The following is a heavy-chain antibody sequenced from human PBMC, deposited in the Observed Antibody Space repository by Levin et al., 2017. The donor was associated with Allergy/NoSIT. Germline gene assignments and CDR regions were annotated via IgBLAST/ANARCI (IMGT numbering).Heavy chain of an antibody. CDR2: IYYSGST. CDR1: GGSISSYY. D-gene: IGHD2-21*02. Sequence: PSETLSLTCTVSGGSISSYYWSWIRQPPGKGLEWIGYIYYSGSTNYNPSLKSRVTISVDTSKNQFSLKLSSVTAADTAVYYCARLAYCGGDCSNPTYYFDYWGQGTLVTVSS. V-gene: IGHV4-59*08. CDR3: ARLAYCGGDCSNPTYYFDY. J-gene: IGHJ4*02.